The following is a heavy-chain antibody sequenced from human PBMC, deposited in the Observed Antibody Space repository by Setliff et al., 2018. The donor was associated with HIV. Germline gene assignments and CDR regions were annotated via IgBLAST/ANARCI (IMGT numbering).Heavy chain of an antibody. CDR3: ARVSITYWYPIPRDYYYYMDV. Sequence: SETLSLTCGIYGGSFSDYYWSWIRQPPGKGLEWIGEIDHRGRPKYNPSLNSRVTMSVDKSRNQFSLKVSSVTAADTAVYYCARVSITYWYPIPRDYYYYMDVWGEGTTVTAP. V-gene: IGHV4-34*01. CDR1: GGSFSDYY. J-gene: IGHJ6*03. D-gene: IGHD2-8*02. CDR2: IDHRGRP.